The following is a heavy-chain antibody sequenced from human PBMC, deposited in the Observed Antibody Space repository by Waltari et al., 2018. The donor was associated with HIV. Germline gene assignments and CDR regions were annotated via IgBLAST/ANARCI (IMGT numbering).Heavy chain of an antibody. D-gene: IGHD2-21*02. CDR2: VYPGDSET. CDR3: ARPGLAYCGGDCYYHF. Sequence: VQLVQSGTEVKKPGESLTISCKASGYRVTPYWLAWLRQRPGKGLEWMGIVYPGDSETRYSPSFEGQVTISVDKSIATAYLQWSSLKASDSAVYYCARPGLAYCGGDCYYHFWGQGTLVSVSS. J-gene: IGHJ4*02. CDR1: GYRVTPYW. V-gene: IGHV5-51*01.